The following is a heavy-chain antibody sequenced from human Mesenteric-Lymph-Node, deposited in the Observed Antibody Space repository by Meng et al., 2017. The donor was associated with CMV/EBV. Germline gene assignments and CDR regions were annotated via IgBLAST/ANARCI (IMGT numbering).Heavy chain of an antibody. CDR1: GVPITQYY. D-gene: IGHD1-7*01. Sequence: SETLSLTCSVSGVPITQYYWNWIRQPPGKPLEWIGNIYNNAIAYYNPSLKSRLTMSVDTSKSHFSLKLTSVTAADTAVYYCATIGGVTGTSVDYWGQGTLVTVSS. CDR3: ATIGGVTGTSVDY. J-gene: IGHJ4*02. CDR2: IYNNAIA. V-gene: IGHV4-59*01.